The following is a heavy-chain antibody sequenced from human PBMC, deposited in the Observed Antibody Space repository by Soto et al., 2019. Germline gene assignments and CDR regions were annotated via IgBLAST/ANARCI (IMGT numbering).Heavy chain of an antibody. J-gene: IGHJ5*02. CDR2: IYYSGST. CDR1: GGSISSYY. CDR3: ARGIHMTTVIETVGWFDP. Sequence: PSETLSLTCTVAGGSISSYYWSWIRQNPGKGLEWIGYIYYSGSTNYNPSLKSRVTISVDTSKNQFSLKLSSVTAADTAVYYCARGIHMTTVIETVGWFDPWGQGTLVTVSS. V-gene: IGHV4-59*01. D-gene: IGHD4-17*01.